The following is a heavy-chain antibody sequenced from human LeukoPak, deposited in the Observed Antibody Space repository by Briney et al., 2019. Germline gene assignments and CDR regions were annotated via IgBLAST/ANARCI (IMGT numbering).Heavy chain of an antibody. CDR3: ARRKGSYRYHALAHFDY. CDR1: GDSITTTNYY. Sequence: PSETLSLTCTVSGDSITTTNYYWGWIRQPPGKGLEWIGNIFYSGSTYYSPSLKSRVTISVDTSKNQFSLKLSSVTAADTAVYYCARRKGSYRYHALAHFDYWGQGTLVTVSS. V-gene: IGHV4-39*07. CDR2: IFYSGST. J-gene: IGHJ4*02. D-gene: IGHD3-16*02.